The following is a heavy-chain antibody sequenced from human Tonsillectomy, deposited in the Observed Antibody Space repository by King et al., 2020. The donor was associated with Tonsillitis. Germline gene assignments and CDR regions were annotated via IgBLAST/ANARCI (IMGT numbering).Heavy chain of an antibody. Sequence: VQLVESGGGLVQPGGSLRLSFAVSGFTFSRYWMSWVRQAPGKGLEWVANIKEDGSEKHYVDSVKGRFTIPRDNAKNSLFLQMNSLRAEDTAVYYCATEGGRSGSGYWGQGTLVTVSS. D-gene: IGHD3-10*01. CDR3: ATEGGRSGSGY. J-gene: IGHJ4*02. CDR2: IKEDGSEK. CDR1: GFTFSRYW. V-gene: IGHV3-7*01.